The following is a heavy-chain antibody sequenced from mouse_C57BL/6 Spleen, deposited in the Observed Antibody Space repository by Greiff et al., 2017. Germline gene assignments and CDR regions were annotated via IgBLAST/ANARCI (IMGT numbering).Heavy chain of an antibody. CDR1: GYSFTDYN. V-gene: IGHV1-39*01. J-gene: IGHJ1*03. D-gene: IGHD1-1*01. CDR2: INPNYGTT. CDR3: ARGGTTVVAPLDFDV. Sequence: EVQLVESGPELVKPGASVKISCKASGYSFTDYNMNWVKQSNGKSLEWIGVINPNYGTTSYNQKFKGKATLTVDQSSSTAYMQLNSLTSEDSAVYYCARGGTTVVAPLDFDVWGTGTTVTVSS.